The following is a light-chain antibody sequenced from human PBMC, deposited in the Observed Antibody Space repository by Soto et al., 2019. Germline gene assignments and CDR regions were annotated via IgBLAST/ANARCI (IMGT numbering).Light chain of an antibody. V-gene: IGKV3-15*01. CDR3: QQYNNWPPWT. CDR1: QSVTSN. J-gene: IGKJ1*01. CDR2: DAS. Sequence: EILMTQSPATLSVSPGERATLSCRASQSVTSNFAWYQQKPGQAPRLLIYDASTRATGIPARFSGSGSGTEFTLTISSLQSEDFAVYYCQQYNNWPPWTFGRGTKVDIK.